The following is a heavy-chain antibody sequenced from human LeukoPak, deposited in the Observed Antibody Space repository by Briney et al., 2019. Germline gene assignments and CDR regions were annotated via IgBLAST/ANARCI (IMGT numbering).Heavy chain of an antibody. CDR1: GGSISSSSYY. D-gene: IGHD3-22*01. CDR3: ARSDDSSGSYFDY. CDR2: IYYSGST. Sequence: SETLSLTCTVSGGSISSSSYYWGWIRQPPGKGLEWIGSIYYSGSTYYNPSLKSRATISVDTSKNQFSLKLSSVTAADTAVYYCARSDDSSGSYFDYWGQGTLVTVSS. J-gene: IGHJ4*02. V-gene: IGHV4-39*07.